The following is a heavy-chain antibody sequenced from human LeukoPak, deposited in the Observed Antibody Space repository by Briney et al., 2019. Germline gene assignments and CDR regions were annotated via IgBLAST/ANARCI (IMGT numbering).Heavy chain of an antibody. V-gene: IGHV1-2*02. J-gene: IGHJ5*02. CDR2: INPNSGGI. CDR1: GYTFTGYY. CDR3: ARSYYDSSGYSNWFDP. D-gene: IGHD3-22*01. Sequence: ASVKVSCKASGYTFTGYYMHWVRQAPGQGLEWMGWINPNSGGINYARKFQGRVTMTRDTSISTAYMELSRLRSDDTAVYYCARSYYDSSGYSNWFDPWGQGTLVTVSS.